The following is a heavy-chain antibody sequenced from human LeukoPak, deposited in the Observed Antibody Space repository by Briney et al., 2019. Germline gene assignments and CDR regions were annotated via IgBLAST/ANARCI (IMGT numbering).Heavy chain of an antibody. CDR1: GFTSGNYW. Sequence: GGSLRLSCVASGFTSGNYWMHWVRQAPGKGPEWVSRIDDDGTDTHYAVSVKGRFTISRDNAKNTLYLQMNSLRGEDTAVYYCARGMLSSAGYHWYYYKDVWGKGAMVTVSS. D-gene: IGHD3-3*01. V-gene: IGHV3-74*01. J-gene: IGHJ6*03. CDR2: IDDDGTDT. CDR3: ARGMLSSAGYHWYYYKDV.